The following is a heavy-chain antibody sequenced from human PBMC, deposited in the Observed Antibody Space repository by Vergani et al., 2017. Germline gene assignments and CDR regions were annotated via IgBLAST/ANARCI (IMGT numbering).Heavy chain of an antibody. V-gene: IGHV3-23*01. J-gene: IGHJ6*02. Sequence: EVQLLESGGGLVQPGGSLRLSCAASGFTFSSYAMSWVRQAPGKGLEWVSAISGSGGSTYYADSVKGRFTISRDNSKNTLYVQMNSLRAEDTAVYYCAKWGPQQKYCSSTSCYARYYYGMDVWGQGTTVTVSS. D-gene: IGHD2-2*01. CDR3: AKWGPQQKYCSSTSCYARYYYGMDV. CDR1: GFTFSSYA. CDR2: ISGSGGST.